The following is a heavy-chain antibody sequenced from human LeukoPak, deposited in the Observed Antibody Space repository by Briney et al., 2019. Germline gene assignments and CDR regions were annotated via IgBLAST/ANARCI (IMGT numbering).Heavy chain of an antibody. CDR3: TTLYSYPRGT. V-gene: IGHV3-15*01. J-gene: IGHJ4*02. Sequence: PGGSLRLSCAASGFTFSKAWMTWVRQAPGKGLEWVGRIKSKTDGGTTDYPAPVKGRFAISRDDSNNTLYLQMNSLKTEDTAMYYCTTLYSYPRGTWGQGTLVTVSS. CDR1: GFTFSKAW. CDR2: IKSKTDGGTT. D-gene: IGHD2-2*02.